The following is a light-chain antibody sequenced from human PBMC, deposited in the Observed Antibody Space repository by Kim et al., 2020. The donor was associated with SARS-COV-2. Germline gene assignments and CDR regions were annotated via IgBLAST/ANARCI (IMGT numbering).Light chain of an antibody. V-gene: IGLV2-14*01. Sequence: QSALTQPASVSGSPGQSITISCTGTSSDVGGYNYVSWYQQYPGKAPKLMIYDVFKRPSGVSTRFSGSKSANTASLTISGLQAEDEADYYCSSYTSSSTFVFGTGTKVTVL. CDR1: SSDVGGYNY. CDR3: SSYTSSSTFV. J-gene: IGLJ1*01. CDR2: DVF.